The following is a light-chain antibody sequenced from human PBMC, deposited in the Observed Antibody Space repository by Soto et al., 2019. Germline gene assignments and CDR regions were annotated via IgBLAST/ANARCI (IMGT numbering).Light chain of an antibody. J-gene: IGLJ2*01. CDR2: DVS. CDR3: SSYTGSSTLVL. CDR1: SSDVGGYNY. Sequence: QSVLTQPASVSGSPGQSITISCTGTSSDVGGYNYVSWYQQYPGKAPTLMISDVSNRPSGVSNRFSGSKSGNTASLTISGLQAEDEADYYCSSYTGSSTLVLFGGGTKLTVL. V-gene: IGLV2-14*01.